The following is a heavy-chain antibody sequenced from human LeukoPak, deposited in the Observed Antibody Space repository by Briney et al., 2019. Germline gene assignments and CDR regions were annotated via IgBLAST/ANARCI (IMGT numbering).Heavy chain of an antibody. J-gene: IGHJ4*02. Sequence: PGGSLRLSCPASGFTFSSYAMSWVRQAPGKGLEWVSAISGSGGSTCYADSVKGRFTISRDNSKNTLYLQMNSLRAEDTAVYYCAKDAPTYYYDSSGYFNWGQGTLVTVSS. CDR1: GFTFSSYA. CDR3: AKDAPTYYYDSSGYFN. D-gene: IGHD3-22*01. V-gene: IGHV3-23*01. CDR2: ISGSGGST.